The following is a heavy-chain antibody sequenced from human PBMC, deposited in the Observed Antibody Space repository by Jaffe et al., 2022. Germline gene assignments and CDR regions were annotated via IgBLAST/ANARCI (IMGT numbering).Heavy chain of an antibody. CDR1: GGSISSSNW. V-gene: IGHV4-4*02. CDR3: ARRPAMVRGVIFYAFDI. J-gene: IGHJ3*02. D-gene: IGHD3-10*01. Sequence: QVQLQESGPGLVKPSGTLSLTCAVSGGSISSSNWWSWIRQPPGKGLEWIGEIYHSGSTNYNPSLKSRVTISVDKSKNQFSLKLSSVTAADTAVYYCARRPAMVRGVIFYAFDIWGQGTMVTVSS. CDR2: IYHSGST.